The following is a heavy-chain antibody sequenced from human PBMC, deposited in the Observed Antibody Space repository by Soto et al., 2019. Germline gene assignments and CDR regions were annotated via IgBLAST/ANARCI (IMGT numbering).Heavy chain of an antibody. CDR2: TYYRSKWYN. CDR1: GDSVSSNSAA. Sequence: SKTLSLTCVISGDSVSSNSAAWNWIRQSPSRGLEWLGRTYYRSKWYNDYAVSVKSRITINPDTSKNQFSLQLNSVTPEDTAVYQCARDWIAISAWANYYYGMDVCGQGTTVTVS. D-gene: IGHD2-2*03. J-gene: IGHJ6*02. V-gene: IGHV6-1*01. CDR3: ARDWIAISAWANYYYGMDV.